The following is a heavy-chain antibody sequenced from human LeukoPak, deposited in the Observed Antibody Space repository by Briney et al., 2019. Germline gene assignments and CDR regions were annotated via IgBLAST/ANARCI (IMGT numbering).Heavy chain of an antibody. D-gene: IGHD3-3*01. Sequence: PSETLSLTCAVYGGSFSGYYWSWIRQPPGKGLEWIGYIYHSGSTYYNPSLKSRVTISVDRSRNQFSLKLSSVTAADTAVYYCAGYYDFWSGSGYYFDYWGQGTLVTVSS. CDR3: AGYYDFWSGSGYYFDY. CDR1: GGSFSGYY. CDR2: IYHSGST. J-gene: IGHJ4*02. V-gene: IGHV4-34*01.